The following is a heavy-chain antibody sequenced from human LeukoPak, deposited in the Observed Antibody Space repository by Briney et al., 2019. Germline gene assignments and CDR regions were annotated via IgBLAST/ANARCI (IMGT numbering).Heavy chain of an antibody. D-gene: IGHD3-10*01. CDR2: INHSGST. CDR3: ARPSITMVRGVRSRAFDI. V-gene: IGHV4-34*01. Sequence: PSETLSLTCAVYGGSFSGYYWSWIRQPPGKGLGWIGEINHSGSTNYNPSLKSRVTISVDTSKNQFSLKLSSVTAADTAVYYCARPSITMVRGVRSRAFDIWGQGTMVTVSS. J-gene: IGHJ3*02. CDR1: GGSFSGYY.